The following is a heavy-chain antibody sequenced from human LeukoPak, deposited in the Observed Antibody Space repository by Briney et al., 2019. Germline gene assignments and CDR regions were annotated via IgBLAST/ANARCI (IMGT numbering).Heavy chain of an antibody. CDR3: ATLYYYDSSGYFGPIEY. D-gene: IGHD3-22*01. V-gene: IGHV4-59*01. J-gene: IGHJ4*02. CDR2: IYYSGST. Sequence: PSETLSLTCTVSGGSISSYYWSWIRQPPGKGLEWIGYIYYSGSTNYNPSLKSRVTISVDMSKNQFSLKLSSVTAADTAVYYCATLYYYDSSGYFGPIEYWGQGTLVTVSS. CDR1: GGSISSYY.